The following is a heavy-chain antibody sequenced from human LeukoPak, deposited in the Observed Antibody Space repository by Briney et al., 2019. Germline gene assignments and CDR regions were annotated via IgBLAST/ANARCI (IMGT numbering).Heavy chain of an antibody. V-gene: IGHV1-2*02. CDR2: IHPGRGDT. Sequence: ASVKVSCKALGYTFTDHYFHWLRQAPGQGIEWMGWIHPGRGDTNIAQKFQGRVSLTRDMSISTAYMELSRLTSDDTAVYYCARDHNWGPDYWGQGTLVSVST. CDR3: ARDHNWGPDY. D-gene: IGHD7-27*01. J-gene: IGHJ4*02. CDR1: GYTFTDHY.